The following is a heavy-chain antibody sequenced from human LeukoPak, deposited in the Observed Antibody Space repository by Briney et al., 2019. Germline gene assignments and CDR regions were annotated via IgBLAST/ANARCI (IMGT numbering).Heavy chain of an antibody. D-gene: IGHD2-21*02. CDR2: IYHSGST. J-gene: IGHJ3*02. CDR3: ARDVVTAPGDAFDI. V-gene: IGHV4-4*02. Sequence: SETLSLTCTVSGGSIRSNNWWSWVRQPPGKGLEWIAEIYHSGSTNYNPSLKSRVTISVDKSKNQFSLKLSSVTAADTAVYYCARDVVTAPGDAFDIWGQGTMVTVSS. CDR1: GGSIRSNNW.